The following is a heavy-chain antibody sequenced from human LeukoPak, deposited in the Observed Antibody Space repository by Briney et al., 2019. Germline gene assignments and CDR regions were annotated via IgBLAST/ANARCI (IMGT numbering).Heavy chain of an antibody. CDR1: GFTFSSYA. D-gene: IGHD6-13*01. V-gene: IGHV3-23*01. CDR3: AKDLIYSSSWSDN. Sequence: GGSLRLSCAAPGFTFSSYAMSWVRQGQGKGPEWVSSISDHGNSTYTAASVKGRFTISRDNSKNTLYLQMNSLRAEDTAVYYCAKDLIYSSSWSDNWGQGTLVTVSS. CDR2: ISDHGNST. J-gene: IGHJ1*01.